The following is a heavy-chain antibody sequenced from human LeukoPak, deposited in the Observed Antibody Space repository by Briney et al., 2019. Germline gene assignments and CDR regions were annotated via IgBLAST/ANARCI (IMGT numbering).Heavy chain of an antibody. CDR1: GDSIRTGGYS. D-gene: IGHD3-16*01. V-gene: IGHV4-30-2*06. CDR2: IYHSGRT. Sequence: PSQTLSLTCGVSGDSIRTGGYSWNWIRQSPGKGLEWIGYIYHSGRTDYNPSLKSRATISIDRSKNQLSLKLSSVTAADTAVYYCVRGSFDYDWGILGLFDYWGQGTLVTVSS. CDR3: VRGSFDYDWGILGLFDY. J-gene: IGHJ4*02.